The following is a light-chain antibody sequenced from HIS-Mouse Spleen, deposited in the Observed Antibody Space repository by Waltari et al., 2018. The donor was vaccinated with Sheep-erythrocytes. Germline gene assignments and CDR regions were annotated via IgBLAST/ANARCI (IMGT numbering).Light chain of an antibody. V-gene: IGKV1-13*02. CDR2: DAS. Sequence: AIQLTQSPSSLSASVGDRATITCRASQGISSALAWYQQKPGKAPKLLIYDASSLESGVPSRFSGSGSGTDFTLTISSLQPEDFATYYCQQFNSYPPITVGQGTRLEIK. CDR3: QQFNSYPPIT. CDR1: QGISSA. J-gene: IGKJ5*01.